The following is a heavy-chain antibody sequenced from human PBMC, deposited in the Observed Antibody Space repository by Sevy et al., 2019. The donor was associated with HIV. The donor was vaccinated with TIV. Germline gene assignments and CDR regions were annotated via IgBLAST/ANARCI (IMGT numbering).Heavy chain of an antibody. Sequence: GGSLRLSCAASGFTLSDYYMSWIRQAPGEGLSWIAYISSSGKSKFYADSVKGRFTISRDIANNSLYLQMNGLRVDDTAVYYCARDGMTMTRYFDFWGQGALVTVSS. CDR3: ARDGMTMTRYFDF. J-gene: IGHJ4*02. CDR2: ISSSGKSK. D-gene: IGHD1-20*01. V-gene: IGHV3-11*01. CDR1: GFTLSDYY.